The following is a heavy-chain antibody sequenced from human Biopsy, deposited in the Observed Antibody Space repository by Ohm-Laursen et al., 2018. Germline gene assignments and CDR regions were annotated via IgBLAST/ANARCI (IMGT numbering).Heavy chain of an antibody. CDR1: GGTFSNYG. J-gene: IGHJ1*01. D-gene: IGHD3-9*01. Sequence: SSVKVSCKAPGGTFSNYGVNWVRQAPGQGLEWLGGNIPILGTGNYAQKFQDKVTVAADTSTSTATMELRSLRSDDTAVYYCATKLTGYFHHWGQGTLVIVSS. CDR2: NIPILGTG. V-gene: IGHV1-69*06. CDR3: ATKLTGYFHH.